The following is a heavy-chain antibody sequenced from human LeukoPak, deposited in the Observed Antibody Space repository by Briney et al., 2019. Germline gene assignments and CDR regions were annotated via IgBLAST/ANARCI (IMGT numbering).Heavy chain of an antibody. CDR1: GFIFGSYW. D-gene: IGHD6-19*01. V-gene: IGHV3-7*03. CDR2: IDQDGSET. J-gene: IGHJ4*02. Sequence: GGSLRLSCAASGFIFGSYWMSWVRQAPGKGLEWVANIDQDGSETHYLDSVKGRFTISRDNAKNSLYLQLNSLRAEDTAVYYCARDLEGLADYWGQGTLVTVSS. CDR3: ARDLEGLADY.